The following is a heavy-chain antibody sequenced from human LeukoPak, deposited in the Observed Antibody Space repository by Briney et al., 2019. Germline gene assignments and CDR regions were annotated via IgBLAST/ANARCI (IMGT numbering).Heavy chain of an antibody. D-gene: IGHD1-26*01. CDR1: GVTYSI. Sequence: GGSLRLSCEFSGVTYSISWIRQAPGKGLEWVSSISASGGGTHYGASAKGRFTISRDNSKQTVYLQMSSLRVDDTAKYFCAAWDPNFYYMDVWGKGITVTVS. V-gene: IGHV3-23*01. CDR2: ISASGGGT. CDR3: AAWDPNFYYMDV. J-gene: IGHJ6*03.